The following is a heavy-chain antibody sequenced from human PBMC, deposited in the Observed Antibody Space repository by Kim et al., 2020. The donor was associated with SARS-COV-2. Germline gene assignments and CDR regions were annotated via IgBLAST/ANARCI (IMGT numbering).Heavy chain of an antibody. D-gene: IGHD4-17*01. J-gene: IGHJ6*02. CDR3: ARDRGDYYYYGMDV. Sequence: NPPLKSRVTISGDTSKNQFSLKLSSVTAADTAVYYCARDRGDYYYYGMDVWGQGTTVTVSS. V-gene: IGHV4-39*07.